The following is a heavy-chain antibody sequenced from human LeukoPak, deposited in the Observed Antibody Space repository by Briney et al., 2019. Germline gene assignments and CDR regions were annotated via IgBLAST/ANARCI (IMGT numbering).Heavy chain of an antibody. J-gene: IGHJ4*02. Sequence: PSDTLSLTCTVSGGSISSSSFYWGWIRQPPGKRLEWLGSFYYSGSTYSNPSLKSRVTISVDTSKNQFSLKLSSVTAADTAVYYCARHLYNSSRNPTFDYWGQGTPFTVSS. CDR3: ARHLYNSSRNPTFDY. CDR2: FYYSGST. CDR1: GGSISSSSFY. D-gene: IGHD6-13*01. V-gene: IGHV4-39*01.